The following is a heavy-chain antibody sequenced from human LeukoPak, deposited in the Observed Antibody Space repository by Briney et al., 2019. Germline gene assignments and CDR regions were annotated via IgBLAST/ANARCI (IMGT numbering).Heavy chain of an antibody. CDR3: AELGITMIGGV. V-gene: IGHV3-21*01. D-gene: IGHD3-10*02. CDR1: GFTFSSYS. CDR2: ISSSSNYR. J-gene: IGHJ6*04. Sequence: GGSLRLSCAASGFTFSSYSMNWVRQAPGKGLEWVSFISSSSNYRYYADSVKGRFTISRDNAKNSLYLQMNSLRAEDTAVYYCAELGITMIGGVWGKGTTVTISS.